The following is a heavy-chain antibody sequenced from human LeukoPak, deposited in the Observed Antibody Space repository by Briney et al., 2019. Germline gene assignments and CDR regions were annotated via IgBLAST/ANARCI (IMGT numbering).Heavy chain of an antibody. V-gene: IGHV3-7*01. Sequence: PGGSLRLSCAASGFTFSTYWMSWVRQAPGKGLEWVANIKLDGIEKYYVDSVKGRFTISRDNAKNSLYVQMNSLRAKDTAVYYCARDHWWQFIAVAITSYFDCWGQGALVTVSS. J-gene: IGHJ4*02. D-gene: IGHD6-19*01. CDR3: ARDHWWQFIAVAITSYFDC. CDR1: GFTFSTYW. CDR2: IKLDGIEK.